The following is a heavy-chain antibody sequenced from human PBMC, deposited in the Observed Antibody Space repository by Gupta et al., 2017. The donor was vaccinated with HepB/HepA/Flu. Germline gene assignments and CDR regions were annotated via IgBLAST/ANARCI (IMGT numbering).Heavy chain of an antibody. V-gene: IGHV1-18*01. D-gene: IGHD1-26*01. J-gene: IGHJ4*02. CDR2: ISTYNGKA. Sequence: QVRLVQSGAEVKKPGASVKVSCKTSGYTFNNYGIGWVRQAPGQGLEWLGWISTYNGKANYAQNFQGRLTMTTDTSTSTTHMELRSLRSDDTAVYYCARDRSGSYGYFDSWGQGSLVT. CDR1: GYTFNNYG. CDR3: ARDRSGSYGYFDS.